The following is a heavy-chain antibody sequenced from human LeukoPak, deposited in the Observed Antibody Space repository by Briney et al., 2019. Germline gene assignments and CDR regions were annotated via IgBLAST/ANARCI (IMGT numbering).Heavy chain of an antibody. Sequence: GGSLRLSCAAFGFTFSSYAMSWVRQAPGKGLEWVSVISGSGGSTYYADSVKGRFTISRDNSKNTLYLQMNSLRAEDTAVYYCARGPQLVRGYFDYWGQGTLVTVSS. V-gene: IGHV3-23*01. CDR2: ISGSGGST. CDR3: ARGPQLVRGYFDY. D-gene: IGHD6-13*01. J-gene: IGHJ4*02. CDR1: GFTFSSYA.